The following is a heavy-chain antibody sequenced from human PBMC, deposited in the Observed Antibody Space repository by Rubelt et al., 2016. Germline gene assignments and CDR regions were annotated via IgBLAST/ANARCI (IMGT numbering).Heavy chain of an antibody. V-gene: IGHV4-31*03. J-gene: IGHJ4*02. CDR1: GASINSGGHH. Sequence: QVQLQESGPGLVMPSQVLSLICSVSGASINSGGHHWSWIRPHPGKGLEWIGYISSSGSTYYNPPLRSRVTMSLDTSENRCCMDLSSVTAAERAVYYCRRGVLHFGVLIPEYWGQGTQVTVSS. D-gene: IGHD3-3*01. CDR2: ISSSGST. CDR3: RRGVLHFGVLIPEY.